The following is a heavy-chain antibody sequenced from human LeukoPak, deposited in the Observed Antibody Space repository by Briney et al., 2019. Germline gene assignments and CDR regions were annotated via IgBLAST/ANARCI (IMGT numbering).Heavy chain of an antibody. V-gene: IGHV1-46*01. Sequence: ASVKVSCKASGYIFTSYYMHWVRQAPGQGLEWMGIINPSGGSTSYAQKFQGRVTMTRDTSTSTVYMELSSLRSVDTAVYYCARDPERNYFDYWGQGTLVTVSS. D-gene: IGHD5-24*01. J-gene: IGHJ4*02. CDR1: GYIFTSYY. CDR2: INPSGGST. CDR3: ARDPERNYFDY.